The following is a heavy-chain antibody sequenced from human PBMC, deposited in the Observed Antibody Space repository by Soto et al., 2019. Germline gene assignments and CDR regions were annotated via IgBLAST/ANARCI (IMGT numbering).Heavy chain of an antibody. D-gene: IGHD6-6*01. V-gene: IGHV3-9*01. J-gene: IGHJ6*02. CDR1: GFTFDDYA. CDR3: AKSSRRYYYYYGMDV. Sequence: PGGSLRLSCAASGFTFDDYAMHWVRQAPGKGLEWVSGISWNSGSIGYADSVKGRFTISRDNAKNSLYLQMNSLRAEDTALYYCAKSSRRYYYYYGMDVWGQGTTVTVSS. CDR2: ISWNSGSI.